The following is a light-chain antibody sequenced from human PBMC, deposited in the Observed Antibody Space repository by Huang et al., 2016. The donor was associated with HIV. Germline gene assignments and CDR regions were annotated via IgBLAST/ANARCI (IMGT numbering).Light chain of an antibody. J-gene: IGKJ1*01. CDR1: QSVFKN. CDR2: GSS. V-gene: IGKV3-15*01. Sequence: ENLMTQSPSTLSVSPGESATLSCRASQSVFKNLAWYQQKPGQAPKLLTYGSSTRAAGIPARFSGSGSGTDFTLTSSSLQSEYFAVYCCQQYNTSPRTFGQGTKVEV. CDR3: QQYNTSPRT.